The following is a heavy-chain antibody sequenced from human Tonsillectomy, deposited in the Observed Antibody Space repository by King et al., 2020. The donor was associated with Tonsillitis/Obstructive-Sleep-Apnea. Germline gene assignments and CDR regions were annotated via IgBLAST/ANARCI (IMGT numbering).Heavy chain of an antibody. J-gene: IGHJ5*02. Sequence: QLVQSGAEVKKPGASVKVSCKASGYTFTGYYMHWVRLAPGQGLEWMGRINPHSGGTNYAQKFQGRVTMTRDTSITTAYMELSSLTSGDTAMYYCARGGREQLVLDWFDPWGQGTLVTVSS. CDR3: ARGGREQLVLDWFDP. V-gene: IGHV1-2*06. CDR1: GYTFTGYY. CDR2: INPHSGGT. D-gene: IGHD6-6*01.